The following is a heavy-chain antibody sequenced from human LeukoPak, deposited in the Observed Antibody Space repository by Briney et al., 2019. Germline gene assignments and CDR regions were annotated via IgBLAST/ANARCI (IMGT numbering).Heavy chain of an antibody. CDR3: AREGRKSRGVDIVRKKETGYYYYMDV. D-gene: IGHD2-15*01. CDR1: EFTFNNYG. CDR2: ISSSSTYI. Sequence: PGGSLRLSCAASEFTFNNYGMSWVRQAPGKVLEWVSSISSSSTYIFYADSVKGRFSISRDNAKNSLYLQMNSLRAEDTAVYYCAREGRKSRGVDIVRKKETGYYYYMDVWGKGTTVTVSS. J-gene: IGHJ6*03. V-gene: IGHV3-21*01.